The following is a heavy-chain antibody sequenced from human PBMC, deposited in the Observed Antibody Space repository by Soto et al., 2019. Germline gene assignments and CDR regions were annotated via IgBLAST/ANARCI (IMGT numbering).Heavy chain of an antibody. CDR2: ISYDGSNK. D-gene: IGHD2-15*01. CDR1: GFTFSSYG. J-gene: IGHJ6*02. Sequence: PGGSLRLSCAASGFTFSSYGMHWVRQAPGKGLEWVAVISYDGSNKYYADSVKGRFTISRDNSKNTLYLQMNSLRAEDTAVYYCAKDRLVVVAATPLYYYYGMDVWGQGTTVTVS. V-gene: IGHV3-30*18. CDR3: AKDRLVVVAATPLYYYYGMDV.